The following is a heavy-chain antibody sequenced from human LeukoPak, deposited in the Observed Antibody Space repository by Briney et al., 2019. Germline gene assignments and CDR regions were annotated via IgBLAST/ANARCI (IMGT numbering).Heavy chain of an antibody. Sequence: PGGSLRLSCAASGVIFSSYGMHWVRKAPAKGLELVAVISYVGSDKYYTDSVRGRFTISRDNSKTTLYLQMNSLRTEDTAVYYCAKGGEMGTIRGYFDYLAQGTLVTVSS. CDR1: GVIFSSYG. D-gene: IGHD5-24*01. CDR2: ISYVGSDK. J-gene: IGHJ4*02. CDR3: AKGGEMGTIRGYFDY. V-gene: IGHV3-30*18.